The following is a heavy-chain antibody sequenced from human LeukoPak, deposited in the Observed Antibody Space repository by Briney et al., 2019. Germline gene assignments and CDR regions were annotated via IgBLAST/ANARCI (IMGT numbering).Heavy chain of an antibody. D-gene: IGHD3-3*01. CDR1: GYTFTGYY. V-gene: IGHV1-2*02. CDR2: INPNSGGT. J-gene: IGHJ5*02. CDR3: ARDLYYDFWSGYYSPQGNWFDP. Sequence: ASVTVSCKASGYTFTGYYMHWVRQAPGQGLEWMGWINPNSGGTNYAQKFQGRVTMTRDTSISTAYMELSRLRSDDTAVYYCARDLYYDFWSGYYSPQGNWFDPWGQGTLVTVSS.